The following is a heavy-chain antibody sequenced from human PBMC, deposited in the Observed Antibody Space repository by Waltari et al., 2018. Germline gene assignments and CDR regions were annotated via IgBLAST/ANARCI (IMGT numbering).Heavy chain of an antibody. V-gene: IGHV1-24*01. D-gene: IGHD3-10*01. Sequence: QVQLVQSGAEVKKPGASVKVSCKVSGYTLTELSMHWVRQAPGKGLEWMGGFDPEYGETIYAQKFQGRVTMTEETSTDTAYMELSSLRSEDTAGYYCATYGSGSYPYYYYYGMDVWGQGTMVTVSS. CDR1: GYTLTELS. J-gene: IGHJ6*02. CDR2: FDPEYGET. CDR3: ATYGSGSYPYYYYYGMDV.